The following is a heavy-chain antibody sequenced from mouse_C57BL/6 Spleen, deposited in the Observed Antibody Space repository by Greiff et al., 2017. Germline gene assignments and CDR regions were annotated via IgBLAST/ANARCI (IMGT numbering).Heavy chain of an antibody. CDR3: ASPYGYDPFDY. D-gene: IGHD2-2*01. CDR2: INPSSGYT. V-gene: IGHV1-7*01. J-gene: IGHJ2*01. CDR1: GYTFTSYW. Sequence: QVKLQQSGAELAKPGASLKLSCKASGYTFTSYWMNWVKQRPGQGLEWIGYINPSSGYTKYNQKFKDKSTLTSDKSSSTAYMQLSSLTNEDSTVYFCASPYGYDPFDYWAQGTTLTVPS.